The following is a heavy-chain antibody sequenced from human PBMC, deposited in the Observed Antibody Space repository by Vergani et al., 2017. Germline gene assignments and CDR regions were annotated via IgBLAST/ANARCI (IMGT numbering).Heavy chain of an antibody. CDR3: ARGPSVVQGHYIYYYSYFMDV. CDR2: IDVKGNS. V-gene: IGHV4-61*02. Sequence: QAQLQESGPRLVKPSQTLSLTCSFSGGSLDIHSQTWGWIRQPAGEGLEWIGLIDVKGNSNFSPSLESRVTMSADASRGRFSLNLRSVTTSDTAVYYCARGPSVVQGHYIYYYSYFMDVWGKGTTVTVSS. J-gene: IGHJ6*03. D-gene: IGHD2-15*01. CDR1: GGSLDIHSQT.